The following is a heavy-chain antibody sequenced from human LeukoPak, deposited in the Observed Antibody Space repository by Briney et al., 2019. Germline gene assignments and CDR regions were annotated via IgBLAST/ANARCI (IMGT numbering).Heavy chain of an antibody. V-gene: IGHV3-23*01. J-gene: IGHJ4*02. Sequence: GGSLRLSCAASGFTLSSSAMSWVRQAPGKGLEWVSNISGSGSGGSTYYADSAKGRFTISRDNSKNTLYLQMNSLRAEDTAVYYCAKSGYNRFDYWGQGTLVTVSS. D-gene: IGHD5-24*01. CDR2: ISGSGSGGST. CDR1: GFTLSSSA. CDR3: AKSGYNRFDY.